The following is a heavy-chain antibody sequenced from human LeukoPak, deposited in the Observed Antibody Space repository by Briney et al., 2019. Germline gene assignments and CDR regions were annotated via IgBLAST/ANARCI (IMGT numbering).Heavy chain of an antibody. CDR3: ARDRRSSTSCYEGVMDY. CDR1: GFTVSSNY. V-gene: IGHV3-66*01. D-gene: IGHD2-2*01. J-gene: IGHJ4*02. Sequence: GGSLRLSCAASGFTVSSNYMSWVRQAPGKGLEWVSVIYSGGSTYYADSVKGRFTISRDNSKNTLYLQMNSLRAEDTAVYYCARDRRSSTSCYEGVMDYWGQGTLVTVSS. CDR2: IYSGGST.